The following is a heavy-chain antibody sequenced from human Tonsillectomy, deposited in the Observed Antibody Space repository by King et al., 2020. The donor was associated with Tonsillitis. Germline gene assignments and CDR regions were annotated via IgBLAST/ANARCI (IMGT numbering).Heavy chain of an antibody. Sequence: QLVQSGAEVKKPGASVKVSCKASGYIFTDDYMHWLRQAPGQGLEWMGWINPNSGGTYYAQKFQGRVTMTRDTSISTAYMELSRLRSDDTAVFYCATYNVEVAGFDYWGQGTLVTVSS. D-gene: IGHD6-19*01. CDR3: ATYNVEVAGFDY. J-gene: IGHJ4*02. CDR2: INPNSGGT. CDR1: GYIFTDDY. V-gene: IGHV1-2*02.